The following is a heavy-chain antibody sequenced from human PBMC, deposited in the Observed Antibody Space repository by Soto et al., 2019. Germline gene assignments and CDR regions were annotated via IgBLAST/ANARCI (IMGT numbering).Heavy chain of an antibody. Sequence: GASVKVSCKASGYTFTSYGISWVRQAPGQGLEWMGWINAGNGNTKYSQKFQGRVTITRDTSASTAYMELSSLRSEDTAVYYCARVRLIAAAGTSAFDIWGQGTMVTVSS. V-gene: IGHV1-18*04. CDR1: GYTFTSYG. J-gene: IGHJ3*02. CDR2: INAGNGNT. CDR3: ARVRLIAAAGTSAFDI. D-gene: IGHD6-13*01.